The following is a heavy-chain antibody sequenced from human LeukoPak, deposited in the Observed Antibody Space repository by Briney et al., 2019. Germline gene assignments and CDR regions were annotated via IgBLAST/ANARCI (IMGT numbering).Heavy chain of an antibody. Sequence: GGSLRLSCAASGFTFSSYWMHWVRQAPGKGLVWVSRINSDGSSTSYADSVKGRFAISRDNATNTLYLQMSSLRAEDTAVYYRATLCYGDYDYWGQGTLVTVSS. J-gene: IGHJ4*02. CDR3: ATLCYGDYDY. V-gene: IGHV3-74*01. CDR1: GFTFSSYW. D-gene: IGHD4-17*01. CDR2: INSDGSST.